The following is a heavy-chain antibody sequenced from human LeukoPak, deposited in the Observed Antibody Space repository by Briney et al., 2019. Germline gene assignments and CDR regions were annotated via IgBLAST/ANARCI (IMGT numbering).Heavy chain of an antibody. J-gene: IGHJ4*02. CDR2: IRYDGNIK. CDR3: AKAESHYYGSGSYSFDY. CDR1: GFTFSSFG. D-gene: IGHD3-10*01. Sequence: PGGSLRLSCAASGFTFSSFGMHWVRHAPGKGLEWVAFIRYDGNIKYYADSVKGRFTISRDNPKNTLYLQLNSLRAEDTAVFYCAKAESHYYGSGSYSFDYWGQGTLVTVSS. V-gene: IGHV3-30*02.